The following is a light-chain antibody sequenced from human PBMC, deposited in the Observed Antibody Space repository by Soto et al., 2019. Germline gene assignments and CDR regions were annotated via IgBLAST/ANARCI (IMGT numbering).Light chain of an antibody. J-gene: IGKJ4*01. Sequence: EIVLTQSPATLSLSPGEGATLSCRASQGVSRYLAWDQQKPGQAPRLLTHDATNRATGIPARFYGSGLGTDFPLTISSLEPEDFAVHYCQQRSNWQGLTFGGGTKVEIK. V-gene: IGKV3D-11*01. CDR2: DAT. CDR3: QQRSNWQGLT. CDR1: QGVSRY.